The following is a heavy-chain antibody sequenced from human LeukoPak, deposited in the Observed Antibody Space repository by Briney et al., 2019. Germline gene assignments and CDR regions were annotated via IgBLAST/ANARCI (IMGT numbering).Heavy chain of an antibody. CDR2: IIPIFGTA. Sequence: SVKVSCKASGGTFSSYAISWVRQAPGQGLEWMGGIIPIFGTANYAQKFQGRVTITADESTSTAYMELSSLRSEDTAVYYCARARVIAAARFEYLDYWGQGTLVTVSS. V-gene: IGHV1-69*13. CDR1: GGTFSSYA. CDR3: ARARVIAAARFEYLDY. J-gene: IGHJ4*02. D-gene: IGHD6-13*01.